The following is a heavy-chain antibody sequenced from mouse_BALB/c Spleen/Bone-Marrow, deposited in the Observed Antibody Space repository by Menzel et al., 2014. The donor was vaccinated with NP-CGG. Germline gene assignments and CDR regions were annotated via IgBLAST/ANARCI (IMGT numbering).Heavy chain of an antibody. CDR2: INSNGGST. CDR1: GFTFSSYG. J-gene: IGHJ3*01. D-gene: IGHD2-4*01. Sequence: DVKLVESGGGLVQPGGSLKISCAASGFTFSSYGMSWVRQTPDKRLDLVATINSNGGSTYYPDGVKGRFTISRDNAKNTLYLQMSSLKSEDTAMYYCGRDNYYDYDGFAYWGQGTLVTVSA. CDR3: GRDNYYDYDGFAY. V-gene: IGHV5-6-3*01.